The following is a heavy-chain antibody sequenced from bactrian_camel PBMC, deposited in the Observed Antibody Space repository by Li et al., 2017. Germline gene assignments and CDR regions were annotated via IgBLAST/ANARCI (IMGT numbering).Heavy chain of an antibody. CDR2: IYSDGTT. V-gene: IGHV3S10*01. D-gene: IGHD4*01. CDR3: ATCSPTETQYSDSDH. J-gene: IGHJ4*01. CDR1: GFTFSSYG. Sequence: VQLVESGGGLVQPGGSLRLSCAASGFTFSSYGMSWVRQAPGKGLEWVSSIYSDGTTYYADSVKGRFAISKDNAENTVYLQMNSLKSEDTALYYCATCSPTETQYSDSDHWGHGTQVTVS.